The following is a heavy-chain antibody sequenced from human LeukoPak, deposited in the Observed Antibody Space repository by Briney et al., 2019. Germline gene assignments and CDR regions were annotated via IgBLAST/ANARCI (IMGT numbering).Heavy chain of an antibody. CDR1: GFTFSSYA. J-gene: IGHJ4*02. CDR2: ISSSSSTI. V-gene: IGHV3-48*02. Sequence: GGSLRLSCAASGFTFSSYAMSWVRQAPGKGLEWVSYISSSSSTIYYADSVKGRFTISRDNAKNSLYLQMNSLRDEDTAVYYCARDPYLRPSSFDYWGQGTLVTVSS. CDR3: ARDPYLRPSSFDY.